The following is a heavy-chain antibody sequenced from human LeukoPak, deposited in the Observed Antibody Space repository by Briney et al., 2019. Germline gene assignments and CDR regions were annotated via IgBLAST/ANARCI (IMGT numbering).Heavy chain of an antibody. CDR1: GGSISSYY. Sequence: SETLSLTCTVSGGSISSYYWSWIRQPAGKGLEWIGRIYTSGSTNYNPSLKSRVTMSVDTSKNQFSLKLSSVAAADTAVYYCASLLPDYYDSNGPDAFDIWGQGTMVTVSS. J-gene: IGHJ3*02. D-gene: IGHD3-22*01. V-gene: IGHV4-4*07. CDR3: ASLLPDYYDSNGPDAFDI. CDR2: IYTSGST.